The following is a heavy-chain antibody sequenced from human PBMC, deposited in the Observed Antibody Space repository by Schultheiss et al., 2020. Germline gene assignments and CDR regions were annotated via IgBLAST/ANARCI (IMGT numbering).Heavy chain of an antibody. CDR1: GFTFSSYW. V-gene: IGHV3-74*01. CDR3: ARGDYYYMDV. J-gene: IGHJ6*03. CDR2: INSDGSST. Sequence: WGSLRLSCAASGFTFSSYWMHWVRQAPGKGLVWVSRINSDGSSTSYADSVKGRFTISRDNAKNSLYLQMNSLRDEDTAVYYCARGDYYYMDVWGKGTTVTVSS.